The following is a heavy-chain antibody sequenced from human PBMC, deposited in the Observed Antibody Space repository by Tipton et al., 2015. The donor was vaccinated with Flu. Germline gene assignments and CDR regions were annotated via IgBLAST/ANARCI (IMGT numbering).Heavy chain of an antibody. V-gene: IGHV4-4*07. Sequence: LRLSCTVSGGSLSSYYWSWIRQPAGKGLEWIGRIYSSGSTTYNLTLKSRVTMSVDTSKSQFSLKLRSVTAADTAVYYCAREVATIGRWFDPWGQGTLVTVSS. J-gene: IGHJ5*02. CDR2: IYSSGST. CDR1: GGSLSSYY. CDR3: AREVATIGRWFDP. D-gene: IGHD5-12*01.